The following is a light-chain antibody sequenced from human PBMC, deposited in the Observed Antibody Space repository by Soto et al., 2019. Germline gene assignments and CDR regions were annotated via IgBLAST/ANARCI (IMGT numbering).Light chain of an antibody. CDR2: EVS. V-gene: IGLV2-14*01. J-gene: IGLJ2*01. CDR3: SSYTSSSPLVV. CDR1: SSDVGGYNY. Sequence: QSALTQPASVSGSPGQSSTISCTGTSSDVGGYNYVSWYQQHPGKAPKLMIYEVSNRPSGVSNRFSGSKSGNTASLTISGLQAEDEADYYCSSYTSSSPLVVFGGGTKLTVL.